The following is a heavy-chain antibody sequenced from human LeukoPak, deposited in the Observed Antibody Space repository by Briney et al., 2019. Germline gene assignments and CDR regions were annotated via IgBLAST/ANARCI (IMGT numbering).Heavy chain of an antibody. Sequence: PSETLSLTCTVSGGSISSYYWSWIRQPPGKGPEWIGYIYYSGSTNYNPSLKSRVTISVDTSKNQFSLKLSSVTAADTAVYYCAVDDSGYDYGAFDIWGQGTMVTVSS. CDR2: IYYSGST. J-gene: IGHJ3*02. CDR1: GGSISSYY. CDR3: AVDDSGYDYGAFDI. V-gene: IGHV4-59*01. D-gene: IGHD5-12*01.